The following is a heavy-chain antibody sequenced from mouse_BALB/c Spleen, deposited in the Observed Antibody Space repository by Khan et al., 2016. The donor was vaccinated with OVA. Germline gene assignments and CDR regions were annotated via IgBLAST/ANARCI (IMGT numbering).Heavy chain of an antibody. V-gene: IGHV3-6*02. Sequence: EVQLQESGPGLVKPSQSLSLTCSVTGYSIPNGYFWNWIRQFPGNNLEWMGYIRYDGNTNYNPSLKNRISITRDTSKNQFFLDLDAVTPEDTATYYCARGGSSGPAWFTYWGQGTLVTVSA. D-gene: IGHD3-1*01. CDR2: IRYDGNT. CDR3: ARGGSSGPAWFTY. J-gene: IGHJ3*01. CDR1: GYSIPNGYF.